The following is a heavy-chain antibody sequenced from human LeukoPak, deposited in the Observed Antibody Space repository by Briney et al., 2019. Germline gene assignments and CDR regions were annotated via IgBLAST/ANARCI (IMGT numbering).Heavy chain of an antibody. J-gene: IGHJ4*02. CDR2: IWYDGSNK. V-gene: IGHV3-33*01. D-gene: IGHD1-26*01. CDR1: GGTFSSYG. CDR3: ARGPMGGWYFDY. Sequence: SCKASGGTFSSYGMHWVRQAPGKGLEWVAVIWYDGSNKYYADSVKGRFTISRDNSKNTLYLQMNSLRAEDTAVYYCARGPMGGWYFDYWGQGTLVTVSS.